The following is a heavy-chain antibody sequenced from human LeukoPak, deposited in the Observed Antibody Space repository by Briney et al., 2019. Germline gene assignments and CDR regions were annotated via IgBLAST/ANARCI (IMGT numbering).Heavy chain of an antibody. CDR1: GFTFSSYA. Sequence: GGSLRLSCAASGFTFSSYAMSWVRQAPGKGLEWVSVISGSAGSTYYADSVKGRFNISRDNSKNTLYLQMNSLRAEDTAVYYCAKDRGYSYGYRLDYWGQGTLVTVSS. J-gene: IGHJ4*02. D-gene: IGHD5-18*01. V-gene: IGHV3-23*01. CDR3: AKDRGYSYGYRLDY. CDR2: ISGSAGST.